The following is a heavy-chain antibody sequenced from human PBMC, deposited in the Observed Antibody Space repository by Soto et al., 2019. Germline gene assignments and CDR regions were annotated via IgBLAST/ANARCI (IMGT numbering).Heavy chain of an antibody. CDR2: ISYDGSKK. J-gene: IGHJ4*02. D-gene: IGHD6-19*01. V-gene: IGHV3-30-3*01. Sequence: QVQLVESGGGVVQPGRSLRLSCAASGFTFSSYAMHWVRQAPGKGLEWVAGISYDGSKKYYADSVKGRFTISRDNSKNTLYLQMDSLRAEDTAVYYCARDGYNSGWGQFDYWGQGTLVTVSS. CDR3: ARDGYNSGWGQFDY. CDR1: GFTFSSYA.